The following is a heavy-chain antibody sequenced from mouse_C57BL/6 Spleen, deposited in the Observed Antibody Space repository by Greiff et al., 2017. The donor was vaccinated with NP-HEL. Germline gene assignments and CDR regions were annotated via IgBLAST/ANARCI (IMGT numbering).Heavy chain of an antibody. V-gene: IGHV1-82*01. J-gene: IGHJ4*01. CDR1: GYAFSSSW. CDR2: LYPGDGDT. CDR3: ARSTTDYAMDY. Sequence: QVQLQQSGPELVKPGASVKISCKASGYAFSSSWMNWVKQRPGKGLEWIGRLYPGDGDTNYNGKFKGKATLTADKSSSTAYMQLSSLTSEDSAVYFCARSTTDYAMDYWGQGTSVTVSS. D-gene: IGHD2-1*01.